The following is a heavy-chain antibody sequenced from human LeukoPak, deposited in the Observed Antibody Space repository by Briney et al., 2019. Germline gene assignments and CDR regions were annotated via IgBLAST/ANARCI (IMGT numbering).Heavy chain of an antibody. V-gene: IGHV3-33*01. CDR2: IWYDGSNK. J-gene: IGHJ6*01. CDR3: ALLYCSGGSCDSSLEHYYYCMDV. D-gene: IGHD2-15*01. CDR1: GFTFSSYG. Sequence: GRSLRLSCAASGFTFSSYGMRWVRQAPGKGLEWVAVIWYDGSNKYYADFVKGRFTISRDNSKNTLYLQMNSLRAEDTAVYYCALLYCSGGSCDSSLEHYYYCMDVWGQGTTVTVSS.